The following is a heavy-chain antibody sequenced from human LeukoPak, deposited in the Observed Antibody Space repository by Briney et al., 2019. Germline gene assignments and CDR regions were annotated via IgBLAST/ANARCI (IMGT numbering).Heavy chain of an antibody. V-gene: IGHV4-4*02. CDR3: ATKEVLAFHI. Sequence: SGTLSLTCAVSGVSISTSNWWSWIRQPPGKGLEWIGEIYHSGYTNHNPSLKSRVTMSVDKPKNQFSLKLSSVTAADTAVYYCATKEVLAFHIWGQGTMVTVSS. J-gene: IGHJ3*02. CDR1: GVSISTSNW. CDR2: IYHSGYT.